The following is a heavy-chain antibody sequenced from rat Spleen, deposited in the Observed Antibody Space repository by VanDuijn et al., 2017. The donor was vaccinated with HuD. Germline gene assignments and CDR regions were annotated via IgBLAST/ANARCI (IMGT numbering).Heavy chain of an antibody. CDR2: INTGSGGT. V-gene: IGHV1-43*01. CDR1: GYIFTSYY. J-gene: IGHJ3*01. D-gene: IGHD1-2*01. CDR3: ARRGSSYIYRWFAY. Sequence: QVQLQQSGAELAKPGSSVKISCKASGYIFTSYYISWIKQTTGQGLEYIGYINTGSGGTNYNEKFKDKATLTVDKSSSTAFMQLSSLSPDDSAVYSCARRGSSYIYRWFAYWGQGTLVTVSS.